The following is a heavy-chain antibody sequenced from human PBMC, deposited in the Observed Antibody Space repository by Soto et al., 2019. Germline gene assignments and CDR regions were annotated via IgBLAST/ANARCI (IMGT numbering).Heavy chain of an antibody. CDR3: ARGSYNILTGYYLGY. V-gene: IGHV4-59*01. J-gene: IGHJ4*02. CDR2: IYYSGST. Sequence: PSETLSLTCTVSGGSFISYYWSWIRQPPGKGLEWIGYIYYSGSTNYNPSLKSRVTISVDTSRNQFSLKLSSVTAADTAVYYCARGSYNILTGYYLGYWGQGTLVTVSS. D-gene: IGHD3-9*01. CDR1: GGSFISYY.